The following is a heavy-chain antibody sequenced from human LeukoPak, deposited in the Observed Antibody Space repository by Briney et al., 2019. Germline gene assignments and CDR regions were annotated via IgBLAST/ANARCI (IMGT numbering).Heavy chain of an antibody. V-gene: IGHV3-21*01. CDR1: GFIFSSYS. J-gene: IGHJ6*03. CDR3: AGGKAAAFLRRAIGYYMDV. D-gene: IGHD6-13*01. Sequence: GGSLRLSCAASGFIFSSYSMNWVRQAPGKGLEWVSAISSSSTYIYYADAVKGRFTISRDNAKNSLYLQMNSLRAEDTAVYYCAGGKAAAFLRRAIGYYMDVWGKGTTVTVSS. CDR2: ISSSSTYI.